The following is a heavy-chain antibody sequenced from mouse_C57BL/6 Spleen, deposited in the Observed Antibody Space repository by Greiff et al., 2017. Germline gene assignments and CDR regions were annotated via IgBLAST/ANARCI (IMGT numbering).Heavy chain of an antibody. CDR2: IDPEDGDT. D-gene: IGHD1-1*01. Sequence: EVQLLQSGAELVRPGASVKLSCTASGFNIKDYYMHWVKQRPEQGLEWIGRIDPEDGDTEYAPKFQGKATMTADTSSNTAYLHLSSLASEDTDVYYCTKDYGSSYRFAYWGQGTLVTVSA. V-gene: IGHV14-1*01. J-gene: IGHJ3*01. CDR1: GFNIKDYY. CDR3: TKDYGSSYRFAY.